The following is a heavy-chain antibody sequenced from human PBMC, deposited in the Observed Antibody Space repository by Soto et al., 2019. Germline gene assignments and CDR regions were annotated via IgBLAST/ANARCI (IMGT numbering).Heavy chain of an antibody. V-gene: IGHV4-34*01. CDR2: TNHSGST. CDR1: GGSFSSYY. J-gene: IGHJ5*02. Sequence: QVQLQQWGAGLFKPSETLSLTCDVYGGSFSSYYCNWIRQPPGRGLEWLGETNHSGSTNYNPSLESRVTISLDTSKTQFSLELTSVTAADTAVYYCARGEGRLVGTWFDPWGQGTLVTVSS. CDR3: ARGEGRLVGTWFDP. D-gene: IGHD5-12*01.